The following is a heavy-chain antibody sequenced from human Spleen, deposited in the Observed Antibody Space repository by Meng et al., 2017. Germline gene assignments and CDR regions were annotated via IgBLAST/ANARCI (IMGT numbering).Heavy chain of an antibody. D-gene: IGHD3-22*01. CDR2: ISGNNDNT. V-gene: IGHV1-18*01. J-gene: IGHJ4*01. Sequence: SVKVSCKASGFTFASYGIIWVRQAPGQGLEWMGWISGNNDNTNYAQKLQGRVTMTTDTSTNTAYMEVRTLRSNDTAVYYCARSTNPYDSSGYVAYWGQGTPVKVSS. CDR3: ARSTNPYDSSGYVAY. CDR1: GFTFASYG.